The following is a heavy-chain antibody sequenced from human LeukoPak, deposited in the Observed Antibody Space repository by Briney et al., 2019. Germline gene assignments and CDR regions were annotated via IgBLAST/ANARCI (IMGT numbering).Heavy chain of an antibody. CDR3: ARGTQGGDFDY. CDR1: GFIFSSYS. D-gene: IGHD1-14*01. J-gene: IGHJ4*02. Sequence: PGGSLRLSCATSGFIFSSYSMNWVRQAPGKGLEWVSSISSSSNYISYSDSMKGRLTISRDNAKNSLFLQMNSLRVEDTAVYYCARGTQGGDFDYWGQGTLVTVSS. V-gene: IGHV3-21*01. CDR2: ISSSSNYI.